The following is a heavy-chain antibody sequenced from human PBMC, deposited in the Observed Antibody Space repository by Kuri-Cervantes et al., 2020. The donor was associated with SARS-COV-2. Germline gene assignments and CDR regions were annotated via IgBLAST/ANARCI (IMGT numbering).Heavy chain of an antibody. CDR3: ARGITIFGVVPYYFDY. CDR2: IYYSGST. J-gene: IGHJ4*02. V-gene: IGHV4-30-4*08. CDR1: GGSISSGDYY. D-gene: IGHD3-3*01. Sequence: SETLSLTCTVSGGSISSGDYYWSWIRRPPGKGLEWIGYIYYSGSTYYNPSLKSRVTISVDTSKNQFSLKLSSVTAADTAVYYCARGITIFGVVPYYFDYWGQGTLVTVSS.